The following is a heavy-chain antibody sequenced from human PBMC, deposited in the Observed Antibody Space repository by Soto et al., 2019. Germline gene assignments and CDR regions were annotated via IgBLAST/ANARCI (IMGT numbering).Heavy chain of an antibody. J-gene: IGHJ4*02. CDR3: AREYILWYTSYPPSDY. D-gene: IGHD2-21*01. Sequence: GGSLRLSCAASGFTFSSYWMSWVRQAPGKGLEWVANIKQDGSEKYYVDSVKGRFTISRDNAKNSLYLQMNSLRAEDTAVYYCAREYILWYTSYPPSDYWGQGTLVTVSS. V-gene: IGHV3-7*03. CDR1: GFTFSSYW. CDR2: IKQDGSEK.